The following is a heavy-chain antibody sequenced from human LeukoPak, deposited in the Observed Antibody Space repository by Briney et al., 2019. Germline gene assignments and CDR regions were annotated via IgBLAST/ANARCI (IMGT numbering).Heavy chain of an antibody. Sequence: GASVKVSCKASGYTFTSYYMHWVRQAPGQGLEWMGIINPSGGSTSYAQRFQGRVTMIRDTSTSTVYMELSSLRSEDTAVYYCARDLRVCSSTSCLPDYWGQGTLVTVSS. V-gene: IGHV1-46*01. J-gene: IGHJ4*02. CDR2: INPSGGST. CDR3: ARDLRVCSSTSCLPDY. CDR1: GYTFTSYY. D-gene: IGHD2-2*01.